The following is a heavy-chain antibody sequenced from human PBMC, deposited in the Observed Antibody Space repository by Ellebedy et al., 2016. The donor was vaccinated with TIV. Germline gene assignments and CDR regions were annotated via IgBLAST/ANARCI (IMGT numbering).Heavy chain of an antibody. J-gene: IGHJ5*02. Sequence: GESLKISCAASGFTFSSYWMHWVRQAPGKGPVWVSRLNNGGSSTSYADSVKGRFTISRDSAKNTLYLQMNSLRAEDTAVYYCARGAVTGMTTATFDPWGQGTLVTVSS. D-gene: IGHD4-11*01. CDR1: GFTFSSYW. V-gene: IGHV3-74*01. CDR2: LNNGGSST. CDR3: ARGAVTGMTTATFDP.